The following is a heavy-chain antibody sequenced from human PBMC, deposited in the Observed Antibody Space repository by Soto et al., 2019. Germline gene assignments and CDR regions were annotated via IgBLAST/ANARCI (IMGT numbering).Heavy chain of an antibody. CDR1: GGSFSGYY. CDR3: ARGAGRYGAFDI. J-gene: IGHJ3*02. Sequence: TLSLTCAVYGGSFSGYYWSWIRQPPGKGLEWIGEINHSGSTNYNPSLKSRVTISVDTSKNQFSLKLSSVTAADTAVYYCARGAGRYGAFDIWGQGTMVIVSS. V-gene: IGHV4-34*01. D-gene: IGHD6-19*01. CDR2: INHSGST.